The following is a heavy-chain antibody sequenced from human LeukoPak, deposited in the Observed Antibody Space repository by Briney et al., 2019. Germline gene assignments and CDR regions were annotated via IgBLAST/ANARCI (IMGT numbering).Heavy chain of an antibody. Sequence: ASVKVSCKTSGYTFTSYFMHWVRQAPGQRHEWMGWIHGGNGNTQYSQKFQGRVTITRDTSASTAYMELSSLTSEDTAVYFCVRVNNGIDYWGQGTLVTVSS. J-gene: IGHJ4*02. D-gene: IGHD1/OR15-1a*01. CDR2: IHGGNGNT. V-gene: IGHV1-3*01. CDR1: GYTFTSYF. CDR3: VRVNNGIDY.